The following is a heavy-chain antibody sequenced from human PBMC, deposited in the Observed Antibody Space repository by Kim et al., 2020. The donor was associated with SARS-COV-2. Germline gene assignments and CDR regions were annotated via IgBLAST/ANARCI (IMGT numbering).Heavy chain of an antibody. J-gene: IGHJ4*02. D-gene: IGHD3-22*01. Sequence: VKGRFTISRDNSKNTLYLQMNSLRAEDTAVYYCAREYYDSSGQPKYYFDYWGQGTLVTVSS. V-gene: IGHV3-30*07. CDR3: AREYYDSSGQPKYYFDY.